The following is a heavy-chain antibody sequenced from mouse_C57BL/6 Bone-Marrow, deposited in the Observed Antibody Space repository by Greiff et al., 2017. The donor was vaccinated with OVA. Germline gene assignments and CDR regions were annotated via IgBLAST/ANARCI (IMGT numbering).Heavy chain of an antibody. J-gene: IGHJ4*01. Sequence: EVQLVESGGGLVQPGGSLSLSCAASGFTFTDYYMSWVRQPPGKALEWLGFIRNKANGYTTEYSASVKGRFTISRDNSQSILYRQMNALRAEDSATYYWARYSHYYGSSYPYAMDDWGQGTSVTVSS. D-gene: IGHD1-1*01. CDR1: GFTFTDYY. CDR3: ARYSHYYGSSYPYAMDD. V-gene: IGHV7-3*01. CDR2: IRNKANGYTT.